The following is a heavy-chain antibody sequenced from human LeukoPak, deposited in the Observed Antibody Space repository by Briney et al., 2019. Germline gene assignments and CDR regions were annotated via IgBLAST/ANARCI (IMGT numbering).Heavy chain of an antibody. CDR3: AKCYYYDSSGYYYPDY. CDR1: GFTFSDHY. Sequence: GGSLRLSCAASGFTFSDHYMDWVRQAPGKGLEWVARIRNKAQSYSTEYAASVKGRFTISRDASKNSLYLQMTSLKTDDTAVYYCAKCYYYDSSGYYYPDYWGQGTLVTVSS. D-gene: IGHD3-22*01. J-gene: IGHJ4*02. V-gene: IGHV3-72*01. CDR2: IRNKAQSYST.